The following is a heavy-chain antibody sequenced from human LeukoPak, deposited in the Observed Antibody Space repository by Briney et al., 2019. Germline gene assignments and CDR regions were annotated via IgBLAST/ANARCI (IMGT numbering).Heavy chain of an antibody. J-gene: IGHJ4*02. CDR3: ARVYSSGWYYFDY. CDR1: GFTFSSYS. Sequence: GGSLRLSCAASGFTFSSYSMNWVRQAPGKGLEWVSSISGSSNYIYYADSVKGRFTISRDNAKNSLYLQMNSLRAEDTAVYYCARVYSSGWYYFDYWGQGTLVTVSS. CDR2: ISGSSNYI. D-gene: IGHD6-19*01. V-gene: IGHV3-21*03.